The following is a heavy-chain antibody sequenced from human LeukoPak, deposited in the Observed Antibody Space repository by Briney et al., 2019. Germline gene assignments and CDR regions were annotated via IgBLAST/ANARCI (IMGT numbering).Heavy chain of an antibody. Sequence: SQTLSLTCAISGDSVSSNSAAWNWIRQSPSRGLEWLGRTYYRSKWYSDYAEFVKSRMTINADTSKNRFSLQLNSVNPADTAVYYCARGRDGLNFVDHWGQGTLVTVSS. CDR3: ARGRDGLNFVDH. D-gene: IGHD5-24*01. V-gene: IGHV6-1*01. CDR1: GDSVSSNSAA. J-gene: IGHJ4*02. CDR2: TYYRSKWYS.